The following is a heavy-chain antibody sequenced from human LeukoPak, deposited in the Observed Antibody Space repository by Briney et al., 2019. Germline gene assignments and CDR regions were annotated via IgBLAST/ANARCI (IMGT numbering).Heavy chain of an antibody. J-gene: IGHJ6*03. CDR2: IYTSGST. Sequence: SETLSLTCTVSGGSISGYYWSWIRQPPGKGLEWIGYIYTSGSTNYNPSLKSRVTISVDTSKNQFSLKLSSVTAADTAVYYCARRIAAAGTVNYYYYMDVWGKGTTVTVSS. CDR3: ARRIAAAGTVNYYYYMDV. V-gene: IGHV4-4*09. CDR1: GGSISGYY. D-gene: IGHD6-13*01.